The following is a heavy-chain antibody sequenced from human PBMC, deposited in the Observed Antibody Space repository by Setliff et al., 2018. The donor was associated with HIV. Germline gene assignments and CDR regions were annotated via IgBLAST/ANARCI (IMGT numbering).Heavy chain of an antibody. CDR3: ARRPIKGYGPFDS. CDR2: IYYSGST. Sequence: SETLSLTCTVSGGSISSFYWTWIRQPPGKGLEWIGYIYYSGSTNYNPSLKSRLTISVDTSKNQVSLKLSSVTAADTAVYYCARRPIKGYGPFDSWGPGTLVTVSS. J-gene: IGHJ4*02. V-gene: IGHV4-59*08. CDR1: GGSISSFY. D-gene: IGHD2-15*01.